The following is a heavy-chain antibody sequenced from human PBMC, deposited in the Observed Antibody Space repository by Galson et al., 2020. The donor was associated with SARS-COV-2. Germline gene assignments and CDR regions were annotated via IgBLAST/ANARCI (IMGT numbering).Heavy chain of an antibody. V-gene: IGHV4-39*01. J-gene: IGHJ3*02. D-gene: IGHD1-26*01. CDR1: GGSISTTSYY. CDR3: ARQNRIMGGYYGPFDM. CDR2: IFYDGST. Sequence: ASETLSLTCTVSGGSISTTSYYWGWIRQPPGTGLEWIGSIFYDGSTYYKPSLKSRATFSVDTSKNQFSLKLRSVTAADTAVYYCARQNRIMGGYYGPFDMWGQGTLVTVSS.